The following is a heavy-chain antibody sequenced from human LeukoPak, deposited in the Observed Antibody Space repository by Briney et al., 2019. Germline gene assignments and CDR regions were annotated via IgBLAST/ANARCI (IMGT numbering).Heavy chain of an antibody. CDR2: ISAYNGNK. CDR1: GYTFTSYG. V-gene: IGHV1-18*01. CDR3: ARDHIDYGSGSYYNGVFDY. J-gene: IGHJ4*02. Sequence: GASVNVSCKASGYTFTSYGISWVRQAPGQGLEWMGWISAYNGNKKYAQKLQGRVTMTTDTSTSTAHMELRGLRSDDTAVYYCARDHIDYGSGSYYNGVFDYWGQGTLVTVSS. D-gene: IGHD3-10*01.